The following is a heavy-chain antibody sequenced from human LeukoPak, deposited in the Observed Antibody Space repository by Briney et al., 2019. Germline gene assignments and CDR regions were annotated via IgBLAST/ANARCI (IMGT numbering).Heavy chain of an antibody. D-gene: IGHD6-13*01. CDR1: GFTFSSYS. V-gene: IGHV3-7*01. CDR2: IKQDGSEK. J-gene: IGHJ4*02. Sequence: PGGSLRLSCAASGFTFSSYSMNWVRQAPGKGLEWVANIKQDGSEKYYVDSVKGRFTISRDNAKNSLYLQMNSLRAEDTAVYYCARLVAAEYFDYWGQGTLVTVSS. CDR3: ARLVAAEYFDY.